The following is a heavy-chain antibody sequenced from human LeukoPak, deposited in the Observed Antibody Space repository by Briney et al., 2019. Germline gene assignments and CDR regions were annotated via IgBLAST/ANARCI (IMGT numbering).Heavy chain of an antibody. J-gene: IGHJ4*02. V-gene: IGHV1-18*01. CDR3: ARARSGSGWYFDY. CDR1: GYTFTSYG. Sequence: GASVKVSCKASGYTFTSYGISWVRQAPGQGLEWMGWISAYNGNTNYAQKFQGRVAMTTDTSTTTAYMELRGLRFNDTAVYYCARARSGSGWYFDYWGQGTLVTVSS. CDR2: ISAYNGNT. D-gene: IGHD6-19*01.